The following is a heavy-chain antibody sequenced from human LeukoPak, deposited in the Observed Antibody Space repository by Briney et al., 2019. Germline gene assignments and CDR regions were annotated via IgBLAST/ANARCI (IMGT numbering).Heavy chain of an antibody. D-gene: IGHD6-13*01. CDR1: GFTFSDYY. CDR3: AKGLVVGSSWSAYDY. CDR2: ISGSGSTM. J-gene: IGHJ4*02. V-gene: IGHV3-11*01. Sequence: PGGSLRLSCAASGFTFSDYYMSWIRQAPGKGLEWVSYISGSGSTMYYADSVKGRFTISRDNAKNSLYLQMNSLRAEDTAVYYCAKGLVVGSSWSAYDYWGQGTLVTVSS.